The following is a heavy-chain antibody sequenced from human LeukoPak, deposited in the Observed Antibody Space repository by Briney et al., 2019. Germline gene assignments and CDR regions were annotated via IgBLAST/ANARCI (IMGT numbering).Heavy chain of an antibody. J-gene: IGHJ6*03. D-gene: IGHD4-17*01. Sequence: ASVKVSCKASGYTFTSYDINWVRQATGQGPEWMGWMNPNSGNTGYAQKFQGRVTMTRNTSISTAYMELSSLGSEDTAVYYCARGGYGDYRSYYYYMDVWGKGTTVTVSS. V-gene: IGHV1-8*01. CDR3: ARGGYGDYRSYYYYMDV. CDR2: MNPNSGNT. CDR1: GYTFTSYD.